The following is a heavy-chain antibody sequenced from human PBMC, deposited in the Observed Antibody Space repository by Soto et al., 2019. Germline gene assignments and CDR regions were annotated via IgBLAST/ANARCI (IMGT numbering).Heavy chain of an antibody. CDR1: GGTFSSYA. V-gene: IGHV1-69*12. D-gene: IGHD4-17*01. Sequence: QVQLVQSGAEVKKPGSSVKVSCKASGGTFSSYAISWVRQAPGQGLEWMGGIIPIFGTANYAQKFQGRVTITADESXXRXYXXLSSLRSEDTAVYYCARDLPLDYERDEGPGAGSDYWGQGTLVTVSS. CDR3: ARDLPLDYERDEGPGAGSDY. J-gene: IGHJ4*02. CDR2: IIPIFGTA.